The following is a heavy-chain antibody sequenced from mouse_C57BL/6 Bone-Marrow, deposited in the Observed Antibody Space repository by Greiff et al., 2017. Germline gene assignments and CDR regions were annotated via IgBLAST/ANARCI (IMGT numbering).Heavy chain of an antibody. CDR3: ARAYYYGSWFAY. V-gene: IGHV5-6*02. Sequence: DVKLVESGGDLVKPGGSLKLSCAASGFTFSSYGMSWVRQTPDKRLEWVATISSGGSYTYYPDSVKGRFTISRDNAKNTLYPQMSSLKSEDTAMYYCARAYYYGSWFAYWGQGTLVTVSA. J-gene: IGHJ3*01. CDR1: GFTFSSYG. D-gene: IGHD1-1*01. CDR2: ISSGGSYT.